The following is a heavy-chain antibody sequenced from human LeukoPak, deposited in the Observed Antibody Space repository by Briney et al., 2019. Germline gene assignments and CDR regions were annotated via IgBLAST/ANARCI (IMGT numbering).Heavy chain of an antibody. V-gene: IGHV3-30-3*01. CDR1: GFTFSSYA. CDR2: ISYDGSNK. J-gene: IGHJ4*02. D-gene: IGHD1-26*01. Sequence: GGSLRLSCAASGFTFSSYAMHWVRQAPGKGLEWVAVISYDGSNKYYADSVKGRFTISRDNSKNTLYLQMNSLRAEDTAVYYCAKDRVGWELTPLDYWGQGTLVTVSS. CDR3: AKDRVGWELTPLDY.